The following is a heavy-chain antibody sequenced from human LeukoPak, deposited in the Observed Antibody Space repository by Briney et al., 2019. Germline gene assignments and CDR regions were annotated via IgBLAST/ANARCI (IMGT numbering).Heavy chain of an antibody. J-gene: IGHJ3*02. CDR2: IHPGDSDT. Sequence: PVESLKISCKGSGYSFTSYWIGWVRQMPGKGLEWMGIIHPGDSDTRYSPSFQGQVTISVDKSINTAYLQWSSLKASDTAMYYCARTYYYDSSAYYNPFDIWGQGTMVTVSS. V-gene: IGHV5-51*01. CDR1: GYSFTSYW. D-gene: IGHD3-22*01. CDR3: ARTYYYDSSAYYNPFDI.